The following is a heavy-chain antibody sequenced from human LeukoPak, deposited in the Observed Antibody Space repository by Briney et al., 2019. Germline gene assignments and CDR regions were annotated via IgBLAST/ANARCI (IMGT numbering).Heavy chain of an antibody. CDR1: GFTFSSYA. Sequence: GGSLRLSCAASGFTFSSYAMHWVRQAPGKGLEWVALISYDESNTFYADSVKGRFIISRDNSKNTLYLQLNSLRAEDTALYCCATYRRPFSDWGSYYFDYWGQGTLVTVSS. CDR3: ATYRRPFSDWGSYYFDY. J-gene: IGHJ4*02. D-gene: IGHD3-16*01. V-gene: IGHV3-30*04. CDR2: ISYDESNT.